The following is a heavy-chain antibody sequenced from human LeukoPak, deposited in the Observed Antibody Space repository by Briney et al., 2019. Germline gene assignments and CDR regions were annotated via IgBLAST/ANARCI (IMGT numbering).Heavy chain of an antibody. D-gene: IGHD5-18*01. CDR3: AKGVARGYSYGYADY. J-gene: IGHJ4*02. CDR2: ISGSVGRT. CDR1: GFTFIIYC. Sequence: GGSLRLSCAASGFTFIIYCISWVRHAPGKWLEWLSSISGSVGRTYYADSVKGRFTISRDNSKNTMYLQMNSLRAEDTAVYYCAKGVARGYSYGYADYWGQGTLVTVSS. V-gene: IGHV3-23*01.